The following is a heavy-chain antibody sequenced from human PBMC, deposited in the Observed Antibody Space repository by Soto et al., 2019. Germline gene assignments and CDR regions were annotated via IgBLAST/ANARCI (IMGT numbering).Heavy chain of an antibody. Sequence: PSETLSLTCTVSGGSISNYYWSWVRQPPGKGLEWIGYIYDSGSTNYNPSLKSRVTISVDTSKNQFSLKLSSVTAADTAVYYCARDQRNYGDSDGLDPLGQGTLVTVYS. CDR3: ARDQRNYGDSDGLDP. CDR2: IYDSGST. V-gene: IGHV4-59*12. D-gene: IGHD4-17*01. J-gene: IGHJ5*02. CDR1: GGSISNYY.